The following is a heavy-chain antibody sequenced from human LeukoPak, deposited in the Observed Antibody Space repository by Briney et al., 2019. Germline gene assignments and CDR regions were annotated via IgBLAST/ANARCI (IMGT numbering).Heavy chain of an antibody. J-gene: IGHJ4*02. CDR3: ARDFGYCSTTSCYDQ. CDR2: VSGSGDRM. D-gene: IGHD2-2*03. Sequence: GGSLRLSCAASGFTSSSYALNWVRQAPGKGLEWVATVSGSGDRMYHADSVKGRFTISRDNSKNTLLLQMNSLRAEDTAVYYCARDFGYCSTTSCYDQWGQGTLVTVSS. V-gene: IGHV3-23*01. CDR1: GFTSSSYA.